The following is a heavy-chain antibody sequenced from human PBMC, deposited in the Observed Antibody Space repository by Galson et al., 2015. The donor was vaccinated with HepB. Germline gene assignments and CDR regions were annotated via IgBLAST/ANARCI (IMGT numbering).Heavy chain of an antibody. V-gene: IGHV6-1*01. CDR2: TYYRSKWYN. Sequence: CAISGDSVSSNSAAWNWIRQSPSRGLEWLGRTYYRSKWYNDYAVSVKSRITINPDTSKNQFSLQLNSVTPEDTAVYYCARDKGTYYYDSSGYYFVPYDAFDIWGQGTMVTVSS. J-gene: IGHJ3*02. CDR1: GDSVSSNSAA. CDR3: ARDKGTYYYDSSGYYFVPYDAFDI. D-gene: IGHD3-22*01.